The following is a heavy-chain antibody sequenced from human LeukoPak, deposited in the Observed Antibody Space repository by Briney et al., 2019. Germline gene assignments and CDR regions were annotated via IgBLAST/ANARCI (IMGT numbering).Heavy chain of an antibody. J-gene: IGHJ4*02. CDR3: ARDRTVTTFDS. D-gene: IGHD4-17*01. CDR1: GFTFGSYW. V-gene: IGHV3-7*01. Sequence: PGGSLRLSCAASGFTFGSYWMSWVRQAPGKGLEWVANIKQDGSQRYYVVSVKGRFTISRDNAKNSLYLQMISLRVEDTALYYCARDRTVTTFDSWGQGTLVTVSS. CDR2: IKQDGSQR.